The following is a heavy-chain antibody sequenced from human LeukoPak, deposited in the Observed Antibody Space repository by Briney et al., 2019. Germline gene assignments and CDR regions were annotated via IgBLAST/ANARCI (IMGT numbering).Heavy chain of an antibody. CDR2: IFYTGST. Sequence: SETLSLTCTVSSGSISTSNYYWGWVRQPPGKALEWIGNIFYTGSTYYSPSLKSRVTISLDTSKNQFSLKLSSVTAADTAVYYCARQRWWGLRYFDVFDYWGQGTLVTVSS. J-gene: IGHJ4*02. CDR1: SGSISTSNYY. CDR3: ARQRWWGLRYFDVFDY. D-gene: IGHD3-9*01. V-gene: IGHV4-39*01.